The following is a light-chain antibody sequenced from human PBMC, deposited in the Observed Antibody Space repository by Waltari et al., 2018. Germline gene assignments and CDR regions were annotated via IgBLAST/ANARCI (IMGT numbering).Light chain of an antibody. Sequence: QSALTQPASLSGSPGQSITISCAGTKNDIGTYNFLSWFQQFPGQAPKLIVSEATTRPSGVSYRFSGSKSGNTASLTISGLQAEDEADYYCCSYAGGSRVIFGGGTKLTVL. CDR2: EAT. CDR3: CSYAGGSRVI. V-gene: IGLV2-23*01. J-gene: IGLJ2*01. CDR1: KNDIGTYNF.